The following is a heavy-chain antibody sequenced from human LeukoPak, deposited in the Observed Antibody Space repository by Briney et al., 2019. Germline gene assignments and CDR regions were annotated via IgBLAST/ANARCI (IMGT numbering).Heavy chain of an antibody. CDR2: INWNGGST. CDR1: GFTFGSYA. D-gene: IGHD4-23*01. J-gene: IGHJ3*02. CDR3: ARGGYGANSNDAFDI. Sequence: GGSLRLSCAASGFTFGSYAMSWVRQARGKGIEWVSGINWNGGSTRYADSVKGRFSISSDDAKKSLYLQMNSLRAEDTALYHCARGGYGANSNDAFDIWGQGTMVTVSS. V-gene: IGHV3-20*01.